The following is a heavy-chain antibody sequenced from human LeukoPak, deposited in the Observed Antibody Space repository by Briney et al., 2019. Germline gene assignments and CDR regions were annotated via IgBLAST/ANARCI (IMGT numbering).Heavy chain of an antibody. CDR3: ARGPVSTHGMDV. J-gene: IGHJ6*02. D-gene: IGHD6-13*01. CDR2: RNPNSVRT. V-gene: IGHV1-8*01. Sequence: ASVKVSCKASGYTFTNYDINWVRQATGQGLEWMGWRNPNSVRTGFAQKFQGRLTMTADTSISTAYMELSSLTSDDTAVYYCARGPVSTHGMDVWGQGTTVTVSS. CDR1: GYTFTNYD.